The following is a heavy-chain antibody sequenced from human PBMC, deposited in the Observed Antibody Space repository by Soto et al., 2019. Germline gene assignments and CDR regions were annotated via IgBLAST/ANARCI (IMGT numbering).Heavy chain of an antibody. V-gene: IGHV3-23*01. CDR3: AKGLRRLLRTQYYYGLDV. J-gene: IGHJ6*02. CDR1: GFTFSPYA. Sequence: EVQLLESGGGLVQPGGPLRPSCAASGFTFSPYAMSWVRQAPGKGLEWVSSISGSGGSTNYADSVKGRFSVSRDNSKRTLSLQMNRLREEDTAIYYCAKGLRRLLRTQYYYGLDVWGRGTTVTVSS. CDR2: ISGSGGST. D-gene: IGHD3-10*01.